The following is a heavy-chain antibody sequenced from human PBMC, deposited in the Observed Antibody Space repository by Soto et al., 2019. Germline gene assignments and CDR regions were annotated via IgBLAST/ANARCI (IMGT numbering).Heavy chain of an antibody. Sequence: QITLKESGPALVKPTQTLTLTCSFSGFSLTTAGMDVGWIRQPPGKAPEWVALVYWDDDKRYNPSLRSRLTITKDTSKNLVVVTLTDMDAVDTGTYSCARRGTSSAAAGWFDPWGQGILVTVSS. D-gene: IGHD3-16*01. J-gene: IGHJ5*02. CDR3: ARRGTSSAAAGWFDP. CDR2: VYWDDDK. V-gene: IGHV2-5*02. CDR1: GFSLTTAGMD.